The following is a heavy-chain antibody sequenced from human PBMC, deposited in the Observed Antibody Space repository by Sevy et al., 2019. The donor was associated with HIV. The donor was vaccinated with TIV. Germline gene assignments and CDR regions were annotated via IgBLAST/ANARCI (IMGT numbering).Heavy chain of an antibody. CDR2: ISYDGSNK. D-gene: IGHD2-15*01. Sequence: GGSLRLSCAASGFTFSSYGMHWVRQAPGKGLEWVAVISYDGSNKYYADSVKGRFTISRDNSKNTRFRQMNRLRTEDTAVYYCANGDQRSVGYCSGGSCYTTHNWFDPWGQGTLVTVSS. CDR1: GFTFSSYG. CDR3: ANGDQRSVGYCSGGSCYTTHNWFDP. V-gene: IGHV3-30*18. J-gene: IGHJ5*02.